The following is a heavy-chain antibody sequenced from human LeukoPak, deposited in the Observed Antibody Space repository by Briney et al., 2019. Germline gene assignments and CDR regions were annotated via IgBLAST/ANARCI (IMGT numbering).Heavy chain of an antibody. D-gene: IGHD6-19*01. CDR2: INPNSGAT. J-gene: IGHJ4*02. Sequence: ASVKVSCKASGYTFTSYAMNWVRQAPGQGLEWMGWINPNSGATNYAQKFQDRVTMTRDMSISTAYMELSRLTSNDTAVYYCARGIAVSGSDYWGQGTLVTVSS. V-gene: IGHV1-2*02. CDR3: ARGIAVSGSDY. CDR1: GYTFTSYA.